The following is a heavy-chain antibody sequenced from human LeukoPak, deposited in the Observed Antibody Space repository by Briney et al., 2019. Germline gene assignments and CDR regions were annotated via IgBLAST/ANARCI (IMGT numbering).Heavy chain of an antibody. V-gene: IGHV3-23*01. Sequence: GGSLRLSCAASGFTFSSYAMSWVRQAPGEGLEWVSAISGSGGSTYYADSVKGRFTISRDNSKNTLYLQMNSLRAEDTAVYYCAKIPVGTMVRGATFDYWGQGTLVTVSS. J-gene: IGHJ4*02. D-gene: IGHD3-10*01. CDR1: GFTFSSYA. CDR2: ISGSGGST. CDR3: AKIPVGTMVRGATFDY.